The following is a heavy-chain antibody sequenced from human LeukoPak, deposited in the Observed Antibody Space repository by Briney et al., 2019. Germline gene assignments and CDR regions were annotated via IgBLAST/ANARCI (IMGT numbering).Heavy chain of an antibody. CDR2: ISGSGGST. D-gene: IGHD6-6*01. Sequence: GGSLRLSCAASGFTFSSYAMIGGRQAPGKGLEWVSAISGSGGSTYYADSVKGRFTVSRDNSKNTLYLQMESLRVEDTAVYYCQARHGYWGHGTLVTVSS. V-gene: IGHV3-23*01. CDR3: QARHGY. J-gene: IGHJ4*01. CDR1: GFTFSSYA.